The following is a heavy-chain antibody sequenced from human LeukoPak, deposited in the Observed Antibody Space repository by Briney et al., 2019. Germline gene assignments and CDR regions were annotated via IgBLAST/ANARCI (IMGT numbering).Heavy chain of an antibody. CDR3: ARAVPYSSGWYRYYFDY. V-gene: IGHV4-4*02. Sequence: PSETLSLTCAVSGGSISSSNWWSWVRQPPGKGLEWIGEIYHSGSTNYNPSHKSRVTISVDKSKNQFSLKLSSVTAADTAVYYCARAVPYSSGWYRYYFDYWGQGTLVTVSS. J-gene: IGHJ4*02. CDR2: IYHSGST. D-gene: IGHD6-19*01. CDR1: GGSISSSNW.